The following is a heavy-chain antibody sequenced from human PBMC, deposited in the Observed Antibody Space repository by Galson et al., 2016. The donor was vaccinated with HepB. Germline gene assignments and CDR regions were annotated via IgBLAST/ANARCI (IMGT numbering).Heavy chain of an antibody. CDR3: ARIEYGDYWAGMMDV. Sequence: ETLSLTCTVSGGSITGSSYYWGWIRQPPGKGLELIGSIYYSGSTYYNPSLKSRVTISVDTSKNQFSLKLSSVTAADTAVYYCARIEYGDYWAGMMDVWGQGTTVTVSS. CDR1: GGSITGSSYY. V-gene: IGHV4-39*01. CDR2: IYYSGST. D-gene: IGHD4-17*01. J-gene: IGHJ6*02.